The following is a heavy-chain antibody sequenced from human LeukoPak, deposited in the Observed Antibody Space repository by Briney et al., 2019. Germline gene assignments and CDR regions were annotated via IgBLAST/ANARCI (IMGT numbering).Heavy chain of an antibody. CDR1: GGSISSYY. J-gene: IGHJ4*02. Sequence: PSETLSLTCTVSGGSISSYYWSWIRQPAGKGLEWIGRIYTSGSTNYNPSLKSRVTMSVDTSKNQFSLKLSSVTAADTAVYYCARLSQHDILTGYPYYFDNWGREPWSPSPQ. V-gene: IGHV4-4*07. CDR3: ARLSQHDILTGYPYYFDN. CDR2: IYTSGST. D-gene: IGHD3-9*01.